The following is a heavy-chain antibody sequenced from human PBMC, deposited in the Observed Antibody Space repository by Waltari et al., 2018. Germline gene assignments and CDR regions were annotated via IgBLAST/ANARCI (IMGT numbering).Heavy chain of an antibody. Sequence: QVQLVQSGAEVKKPGASVKVSCKASGSPFTGYYLHWVRQAPGQGLEWMGRINPNSGGTNYAQKFQGRVTMTRDTSISTAYMELSRLRSDDTAVYYCARDRGWNGHYWGQGTLVTVSS. D-gene: IGHD1-1*01. J-gene: IGHJ4*02. CDR2: INPNSGGT. CDR3: ARDRGWNGHY. CDR1: GSPFTGYY. V-gene: IGHV1-2*06.